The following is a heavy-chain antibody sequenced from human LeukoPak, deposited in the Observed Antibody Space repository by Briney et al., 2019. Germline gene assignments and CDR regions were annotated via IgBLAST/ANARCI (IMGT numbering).Heavy chain of an antibody. Sequence: GVSLRLSCAASGFTFDDYAMHWVRQAPGKGLEWVSLISWDGGSTYYADSVKGRFTISRDNGKNSLALQMNSLRVEDTAVYYCTREDYVWGSNWFDPWGQGTLVTVSS. CDR1: GFTFDDYA. D-gene: IGHD3-16*01. J-gene: IGHJ5*01. CDR3: TREDYVWGSNWFDP. CDR2: ISWDGGST. V-gene: IGHV3-43D*03.